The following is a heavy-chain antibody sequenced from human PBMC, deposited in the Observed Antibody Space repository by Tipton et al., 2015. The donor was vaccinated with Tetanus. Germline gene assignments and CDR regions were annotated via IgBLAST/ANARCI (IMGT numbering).Heavy chain of an antibody. CDR1: GGSISSSNW. CDR2: IHLSGST. J-gene: IGHJ4*02. CDR3: ARGPKHWLTAGQVY. V-gene: IGHV4-4*02. D-gene: IGHD6-19*01. Sequence: TLSLTCAVSGGSISSSNWWSWVRQSPGKGLEWIGEIHLSGSTSYNPSLKSRVSMSVDKSKNQFSLKLNSVTAADSVIYYCARGPKHWLTAGQVYWGQGILVTVSS.